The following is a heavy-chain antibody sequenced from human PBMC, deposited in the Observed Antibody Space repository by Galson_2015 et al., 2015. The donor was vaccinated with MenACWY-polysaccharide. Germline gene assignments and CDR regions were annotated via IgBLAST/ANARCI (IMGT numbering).Heavy chain of an antibody. CDR3: AKGSHLTTDYYYYYGMDV. Sequence: SLRLSCAASGFTFDDYAMHWVRQAPGKGLEWVSGISWNSGSIGYADSVKGRFTISRDNAKNSLYLQMNSLRTEDTALYYCAKGSHLTTDYYYYYGMDVWGQGTTVTVSS. D-gene: IGHD4-11*01. J-gene: IGHJ6*02. CDR2: ISWNSGSI. V-gene: IGHV3-9*01. CDR1: GFTFDDYA.